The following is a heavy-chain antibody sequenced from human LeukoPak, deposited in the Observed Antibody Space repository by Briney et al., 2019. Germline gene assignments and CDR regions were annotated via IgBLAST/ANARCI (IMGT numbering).Heavy chain of an antibody. V-gene: IGHV1-8*01. J-gene: IGHJ5*02. CDR1: GYTFTSYD. Sequence: ASVKVSCKASGYTFTSYDINWVRQATGQELEWVGWMNPNSGSTGYAQKFQGRVTMTRNIFMSTAYMELSSLRSEDTAVYYCARDYGGNSGWFDPWGQGTLVTVSS. D-gene: IGHD4-23*01. CDR3: ARDYGGNSGWFDP. CDR2: MNPNSGST.